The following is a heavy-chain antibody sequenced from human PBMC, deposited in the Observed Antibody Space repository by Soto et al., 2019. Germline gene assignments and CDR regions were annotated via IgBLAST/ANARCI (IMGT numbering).Heavy chain of an antibody. CDR1: GFTFDDYA. D-gene: IGHD3-16*01. Sequence: GGSLRLSCAASGFTFDDYAMHWVRQAPGKGLEWVAGISWNSGSIGYEDSVKVRFTISIDKAENSLYLQMNSLRAEDTALYYCAKDIGGGPWDAFDXWGQGPMVT. V-gene: IGHV3-9*01. J-gene: IGHJ3*02. CDR3: AKDIGGGPWDAFDX. CDR2: ISWNSGSI.